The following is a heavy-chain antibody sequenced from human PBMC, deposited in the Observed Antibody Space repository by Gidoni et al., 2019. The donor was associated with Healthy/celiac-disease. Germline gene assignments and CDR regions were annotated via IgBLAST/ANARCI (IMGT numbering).Heavy chain of an antibody. J-gene: IGHJ5*02. D-gene: IGHD3-16*01. CDR3: ARDYGGEFDP. V-gene: IGHV3-30*04. CDR2: ISYDGSNK. CDR1: GFTFSSYA. Sequence: VQLVEAGGGVVQPGRSLRLSCAASGFTFSSYAMPWVRQAPGKGREWVAFISYDGSNKYYADSVKGRFTISRDNSKNTLYLQMNSLRAEDTAVYYCARDYGGEFDPWGQGTLVTVSS.